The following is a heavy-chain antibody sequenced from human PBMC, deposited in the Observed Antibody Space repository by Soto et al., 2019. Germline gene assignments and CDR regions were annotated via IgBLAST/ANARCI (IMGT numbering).Heavy chain of an antibody. CDR1: GFSLSTNGVG. J-gene: IGHJ2*01. Sequence: QITLNESGPTLVKPTQTLTLTCNFSGFSLSTNGVGVGWIRQPPGKVLERLALIYWNDDKRYSPSLKSRLTSSNDTSKHQVVLTMTLMGRVATAAYYCAHSTHCSNTSCYAGEWYFDLRGRGTLVTVSS. CDR2: IYWNDDK. D-gene: IGHD2-2*01. CDR3: AHSTHCSNTSCYAGEWYFDL. V-gene: IGHV2-5*01.